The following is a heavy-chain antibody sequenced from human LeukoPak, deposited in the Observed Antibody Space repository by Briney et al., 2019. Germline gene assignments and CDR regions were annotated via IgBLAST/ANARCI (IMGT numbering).Heavy chain of an antibody. CDR2: IYHSGCT. V-gene: IGHV4-30-2*01. J-gene: IGHJ4*02. D-gene: IGHD2-21*02. CDR1: GGSISSGGYY. CDR3: AREGEVTRSFDY. Sequence: SETLSLTCTVSGGSISSGGYYWSWIRQPPGKGLEWIGYIYHSGCTYYNPSLKSRVTISVDRSKNQFSLKLSSVTAADTAVYYCAREGEVTRSFDYWGQGPLVTVSS.